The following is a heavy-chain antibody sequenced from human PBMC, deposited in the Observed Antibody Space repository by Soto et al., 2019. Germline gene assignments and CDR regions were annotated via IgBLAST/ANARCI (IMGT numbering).Heavy chain of an antibody. V-gene: IGHV3-64D*06. D-gene: IGHD6-13*01. J-gene: IGHJ4*02. CDR1: GFTFSSYA. CDR3: VKDLQQQLGPLGSYY. CDR2: ISSNGGST. Sequence: EVQLVESGGGLVQPGGSLRLSCSASGFTFSSYAMHWVRQAPGKGLEYVSAISSNGGSTYYADSVKGRFTISRDNSKNTLYLQMSSLRAEDTAVYYCVKDLQQQLGPLGSYYWGQGTLVTVSS.